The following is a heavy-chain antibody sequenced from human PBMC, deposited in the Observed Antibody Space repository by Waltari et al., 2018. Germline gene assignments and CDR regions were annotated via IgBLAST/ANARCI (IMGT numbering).Heavy chain of an antibody. CDR3: ARRDGDLFDY. Sequence: EVPLLQSGAEVKKPGESLEFSCKGSGYSLSTYWIGWVRQMPGKGLEWIGIIYPGDSDSRYSPSFQGQVTISADKSISTAYLQWSSLKASDTAMYYCARRDGDLFDYWGQGTLVTVSS. CDR2: IYPGDSDS. J-gene: IGHJ4*02. D-gene: IGHD4-17*01. CDR1: GYSLSTYW. V-gene: IGHV5-51*01.